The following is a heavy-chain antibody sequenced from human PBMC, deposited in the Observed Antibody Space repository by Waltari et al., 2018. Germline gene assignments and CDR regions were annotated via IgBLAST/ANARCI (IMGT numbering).Heavy chain of an antibody. CDR3: ARDQDDFWSGYYNDAFDI. CDR2: IYTSGST. CDR1: GGSISRYY. D-gene: IGHD3-3*01. J-gene: IGHJ3*02. Sequence: QVQLQESGPGLVKPSETLSLTCTVSGGSISRYYWSWIRPPAGKGLEWIGRIYTSGSTNYNPSLKSRVTMSVDTSKNQFSLKLSSVTAADTAVYYCARDQDDFWSGYYNDAFDIWGQGTMVTVSS. V-gene: IGHV4-4*07.